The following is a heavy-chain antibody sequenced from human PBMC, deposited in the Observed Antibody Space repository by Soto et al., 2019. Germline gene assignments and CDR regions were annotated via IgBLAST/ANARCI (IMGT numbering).Heavy chain of an antibody. V-gene: IGHV4-59*01. D-gene: IGHD6-6*01. CDR2: IYYSGST. Sequence: LSLTCTVSGGSISSYYWSWIRQPPGKGLEWIGYIYYSGSTNYNPSLKSRVTISVDTSKNQFSLKLSSVTAADTAVYYCARTIAARRSYYYYYGMDVWGQGTTVTVSS. J-gene: IGHJ6*02. CDR3: ARTIAARRSYYYYYGMDV. CDR1: GGSISSYY.